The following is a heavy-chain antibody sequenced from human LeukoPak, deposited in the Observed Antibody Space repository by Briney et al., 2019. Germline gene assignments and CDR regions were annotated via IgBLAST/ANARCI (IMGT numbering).Heavy chain of an antibody. CDR3: ARESDYGDYFDY. D-gene: IGHD4-17*01. V-gene: IGHV3-21*01. Sequence: GGSLRLSCAASGSTFSSYSMNWVRQAPGKGLEWVSSISSSSSYIYYADSVKGRFTISRDNAKNSLYLQMNSLRAEDTAVYYCARESDYGDYFDYWGQGTLVTVSS. CDR2: ISSSSSYI. J-gene: IGHJ4*02. CDR1: GSTFSSYS.